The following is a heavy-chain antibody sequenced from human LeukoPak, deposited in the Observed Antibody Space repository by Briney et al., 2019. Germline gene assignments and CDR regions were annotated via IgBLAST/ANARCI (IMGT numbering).Heavy chain of an antibody. CDR2: FDPEDGET. J-gene: IGHJ6*02. CDR1: GYTLTELS. V-gene: IGHV1-24*01. Sequence: GASVKVSCKVSGYTLTELSMHWVRQAPGKGLEWMGGFDPEDGETIYAQKFQGRVTMTEDTSTDTAYMELSSLRSEDTAVYYCAISPTYGDYIYYYYGMDVWGQGTTVTVSS. D-gene: IGHD4-17*01. CDR3: AISPTYGDYIYYYYGMDV.